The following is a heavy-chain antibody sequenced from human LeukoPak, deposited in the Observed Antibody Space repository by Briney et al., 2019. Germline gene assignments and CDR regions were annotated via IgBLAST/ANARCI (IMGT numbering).Heavy chain of an antibody. V-gene: IGHV3-33*01. J-gene: IGHJ4*02. Sequence: GGSLRLSCAASGFTFSSYGMHWVRQAPGKGLEWVAVIWYDGSNKYYADSVKGRFTISRDNAKNSLYLQMNSLRAEDTAVYYCVRDRGRASVDYWGQGTLVTVSS. CDR1: GFTFSSYG. CDR3: VRDRGRASVDY. D-gene: IGHD1-26*01. CDR2: IWYDGSNK.